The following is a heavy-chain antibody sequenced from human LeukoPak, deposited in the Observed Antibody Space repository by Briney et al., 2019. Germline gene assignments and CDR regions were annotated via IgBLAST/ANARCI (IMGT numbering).Heavy chain of an antibody. J-gene: IGHJ3*02. D-gene: IGHD3-9*01. Sequence: ASVKVSCKASGYTFTSYDINWVRQATGQGLEWMGWMNPNSGNTGYAQKFQGRVTMTRNTSISTAYMELRSLRSDDTAVYYCARDSDYDILTGYYRDAFDIWGQGTMVTVSS. V-gene: IGHV1-8*01. CDR3: ARDSDYDILTGYYRDAFDI. CDR1: GYTFTSYD. CDR2: MNPNSGNT.